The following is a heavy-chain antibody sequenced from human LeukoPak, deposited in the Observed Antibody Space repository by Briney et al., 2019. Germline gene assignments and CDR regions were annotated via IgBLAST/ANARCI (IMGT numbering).Heavy chain of an antibody. CDR3: VRERDPTGTTRLDP. D-gene: IGHD1-1*01. CDR1: GFTFSDFF. Sequence: ASVKVSCKASGFTFSDFFIHWVRQAPGQGLEWMAWINPNNGRTYSAQRFQDRVTVTRDTSISTVFLELSSLISDDAAIYYCVRERDPTGTTRLDPWGQGTLVTVSS. CDR2: INPNNGRT. V-gene: IGHV1-2*02. J-gene: IGHJ5*02.